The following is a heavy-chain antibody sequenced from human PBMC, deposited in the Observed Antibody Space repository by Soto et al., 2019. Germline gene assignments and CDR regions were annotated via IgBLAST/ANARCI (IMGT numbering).Heavy chain of an antibody. CDR3: ARRRRDYYDSGDWVPLGY. J-gene: IGHJ4*01. CDR2: MNPDSGDT. V-gene: IGHV1-8*01. CDR1: GYTFTNYD. Sequence: GASVKVSCKASGYTFTNYDINWVRQATGQGHEWMGWMNPDSGDTRYAQKFQGRVTMTRDTSISTAYMELSSLRSEDTAVYYCARRRRDYYDSGDWVPLGYWG. D-gene: IGHD3-22*01.